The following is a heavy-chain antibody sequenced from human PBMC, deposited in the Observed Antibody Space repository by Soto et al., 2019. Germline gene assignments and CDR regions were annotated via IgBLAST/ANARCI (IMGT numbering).Heavy chain of an antibody. CDR2: INGDGDYT. D-gene: IGHD2-2*03. CDR1: GFSFSSYW. CDR3: AVERCGYSSDF. J-gene: IGHJ4*02. Sequence: EVQLVESGGGLVQPGGSLRLSCAASGFSFSSYWMHWLRQVPGKGLVWVSRINGDGDYTNYADSVKGRFTISRDNAKNTLYLETNSLRAEYTAVYYCAVERCGYSSDFWGQGTLVTVSS. V-gene: IGHV3-74*01.